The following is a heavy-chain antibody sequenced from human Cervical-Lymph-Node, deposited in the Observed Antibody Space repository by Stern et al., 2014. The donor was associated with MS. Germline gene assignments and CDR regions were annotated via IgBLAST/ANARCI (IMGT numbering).Heavy chain of an antibody. Sequence: VQLVESGGGLVKPGGSLRLSCAASGFTFPDYYMTWIRQAPGKGLEWLSYISSSGDTKHYADSVRGRFTISRDNAKNSLYLQMNSLRAEDTAVYYCARALGSYDDSWGQGTLVTVSS. CDR2: ISSSGDTK. D-gene: IGHD3-10*01. J-gene: IGHJ5*01. CDR1: GFTFPDYY. CDR3: ARALGSYDDS. V-gene: IGHV3-11*01.